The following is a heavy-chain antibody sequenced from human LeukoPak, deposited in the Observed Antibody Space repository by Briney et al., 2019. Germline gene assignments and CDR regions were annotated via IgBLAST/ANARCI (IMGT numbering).Heavy chain of an antibody. CDR2: ISAYNGNT. Sequence: GASVKVSCKASGYTFTSYGISWVRQAPGQGLEWMGWISAYNGNTNYAQKLQGRVTMTTDTSTSTAYMELRSLRSDDTAVYYCARARLDIVLMVYARGNDYWGQGTLVTVSS. CDR1: GYTFTSYG. J-gene: IGHJ4*02. D-gene: IGHD2-8*01. V-gene: IGHV1-18*01. CDR3: ARARLDIVLMVYARGNDY.